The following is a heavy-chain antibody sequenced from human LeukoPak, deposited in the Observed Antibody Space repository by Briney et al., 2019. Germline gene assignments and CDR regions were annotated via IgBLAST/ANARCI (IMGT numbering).Heavy chain of an antibody. D-gene: IGHD6-19*01. CDR1: GFDFSSNW. J-gene: IGHJ5*02. CDR3: AKCSTSAYTTGWCNWIDP. CDR2: TVSRGTT. Sequence: GGSLRLSCAASGFDFSSNWMHWVRQAPGKGLEWVSSTVSRGTTQYADSVKGRFTVSRDTSKNTLYLQMNSLRADDTAVYYCAKCSTSAYTTGWCNWIDPWGQGTLVTVSS. V-gene: IGHV3-23*01.